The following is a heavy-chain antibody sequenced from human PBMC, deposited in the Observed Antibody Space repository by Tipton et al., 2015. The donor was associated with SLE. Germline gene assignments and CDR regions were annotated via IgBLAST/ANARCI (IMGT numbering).Heavy chain of an antibody. V-gene: IGHV4-39*07. CDR2: IYHSGST. CDR3: AGDSGEIAFDI. Sequence: TLSLTCTVSNGSISSLYDYWGWVRQPPGKGLEYIGSIYHSGSTFYNPSLKSRVTISVDTSKNQFSLKLSSVTAADTAVYYCAGDSGEIAFDIWGQGTMVTVSS. J-gene: IGHJ3*02. D-gene: IGHD3-10*01. CDR1: NGSISSLYDY.